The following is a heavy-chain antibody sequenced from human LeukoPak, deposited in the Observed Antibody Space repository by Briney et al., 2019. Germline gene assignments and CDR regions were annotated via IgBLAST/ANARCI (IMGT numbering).Heavy chain of an antibody. D-gene: IGHD4-23*01. Sequence: GGSLRLSCAASGFTFSSYGMHWVRQAPGKGLERVAVISYDGSNKYYADSVKGRFTISRDNSKNTLYLQMNSLRAEDTAVYYCAKVGNSTLFDYWGQGTLVTVSS. CDR3: AKVGNSTLFDY. V-gene: IGHV3-30*18. CDR2: ISYDGSNK. J-gene: IGHJ4*02. CDR1: GFTFSSYG.